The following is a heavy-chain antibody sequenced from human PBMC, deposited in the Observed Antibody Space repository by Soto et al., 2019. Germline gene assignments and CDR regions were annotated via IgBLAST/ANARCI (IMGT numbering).Heavy chain of an antibody. Sequence: QVQLQESGPGLVKPSETLSLTCTVSGDSISSFYWTWIRQPPGKGLEWVGYIFSSGSTNYNPSLKSRVTISVDTSENQFSLKLTSVTAAYTAVYYCARVGYCSSTPCWPIGYFESWGQGTLVTVSS. V-gene: IGHV4-59*01. J-gene: IGHJ4*02. CDR3: ARVGYCSSTPCWPIGYFES. CDR2: IFSSGST. CDR1: GDSISSFY. D-gene: IGHD2-2*01.